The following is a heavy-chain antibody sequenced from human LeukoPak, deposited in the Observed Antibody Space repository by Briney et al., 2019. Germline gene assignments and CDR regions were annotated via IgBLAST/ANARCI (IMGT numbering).Heavy chain of an antibody. J-gene: IGHJ4*02. CDR2: IYHSGST. Sequence: KSSETLSLTCTVSGGSISGYYWSWIRQPPGKGPEWIGYIYHSGSTNYNPSLKSRVTISVDTSKNQFSLKLNSVTAADTAVYYCASGFGYYFDYWGQGTLVTVSS. CDR3: ASGFGYYFDY. V-gene: IGHV4-59*01. D-gene: IGHD3-10*01. CDR1: GGSISGYY.